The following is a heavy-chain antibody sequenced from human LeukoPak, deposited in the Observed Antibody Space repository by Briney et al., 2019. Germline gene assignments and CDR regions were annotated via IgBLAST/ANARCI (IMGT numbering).Heavy chain of an antibody. V-gene: IGHV4-30-2*01. J-gene: IGHJ5*02. CDR3: ARGLDSSGFPQWFDP. CDR1: GGSISSGGYY. CDR2: IYHSGST. D-gene: IGHD3-22*01. Sequence: PSQTLSLTCTVSGGSISSGGYYWSWIRQPPGKGLEWIGYIYHSGSTYYNPSLKSRVTISVDRSKNQFSLKLSSVTAADTAVYYCARGLDSSGFPQWFDPWGQGTLVTVSS.